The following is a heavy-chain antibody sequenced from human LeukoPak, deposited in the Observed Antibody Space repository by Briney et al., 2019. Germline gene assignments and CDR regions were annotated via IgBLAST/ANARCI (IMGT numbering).Heavy chain of an antibody. CDR2: INHSGST. D-gene: IGHD3-9*01. J-gene: IGHJ4*02. CDR3: ARGLTN. CDR1: GGSFSGYY. V-gene: IGHV4-34*01. Sequence: PSETLSLTCAVYGGSFSGYYWSWIRQPLGKGLEWIGEINHSGSTNYNPSLKSRVTISVDTSKNQFSLKLSSVTAADTAVYYCARGLTNWGQGTLVTVSS.